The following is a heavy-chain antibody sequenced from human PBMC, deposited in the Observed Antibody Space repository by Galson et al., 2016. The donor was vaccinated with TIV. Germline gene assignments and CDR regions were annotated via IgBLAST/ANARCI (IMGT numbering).Heavy chain of an antibody. Sequence: SLRLSCAASGFTFSRYAMHWVRQAPGQGLEWLAVISFDASSKWYADSVKGRFTVSIDTSKDTLYLQVDTLRPEDTAVYYCVRDGSYYAGSGSPSMDVWGHGTAVSVSS. V-gene: IGHV3-30*04. CDR3: VRDGSYYAGSGSPSMDV. CDR1: GFTFSRYA. D-gene: IGHD3-10*01. J-gene: IGHJ6*02. CDR2: ISFDASSK.